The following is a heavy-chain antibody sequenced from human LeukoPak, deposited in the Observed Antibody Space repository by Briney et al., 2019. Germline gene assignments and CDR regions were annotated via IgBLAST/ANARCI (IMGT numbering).Heavy chain of an antibody. D-gene: IGHD5-24*01. CDR2: ITSDGSST. J-gene: IGHJ4*02. V-gene: IGHV3-74*01. CDR1: GFTVSSNY. Sequence: PGGSLSLSCAASGFTVSSNYMSWVRQAPGKGLVWVSRITSDGSSTSYADSVKGRFTISRDNAKNTLYLQMNSLRAEDTAVYFCARDWRDGYGASLDYWGQGTLVTVSS. CDR3: ARDWRDGYGASLDY.